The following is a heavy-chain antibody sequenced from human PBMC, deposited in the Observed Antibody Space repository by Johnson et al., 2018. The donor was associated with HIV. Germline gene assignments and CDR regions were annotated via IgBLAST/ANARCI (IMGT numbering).Heavy chain of an antibody. CDR1: GFTISTFW. D-gene: IGHD3/OR15-3a*01. Sequence: VQLVESGGGVVQPGRSLRLSCAASGFTISTFWMHWVRQVPGKGLMWVSRISGDGSSSSYADSVKGRFTISRDNSKNTLYLQMNSLRTEDTAVYYCARGLKGAFDIWGQGTRVTVSA. CDR3: ARGLKGAFDI. CDR2: ISGDGSSS. V-gene: IGHV3-74*02. J-gene: IGHJ3*02.